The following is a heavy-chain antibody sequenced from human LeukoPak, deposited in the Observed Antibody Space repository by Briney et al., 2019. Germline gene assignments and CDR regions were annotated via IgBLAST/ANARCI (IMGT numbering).Heavy chain of an antibody. CDR1: GGSISSSSYY. V-gene: IGHV4-39*01. CDR3: ARLSSLGVAGTSG. Sequence: SETLSLTCTVSGGSISSSSYYWGWIRQPPGKGLEWTGSIYYSGSTYYNPSLKSRVTISVDTSKNQFSLKLSSVTAADTAVYYCARLSSLGVAGTSGWGQGTLVTVSS. J-gene: IGHJ4*02. D-gene: IGHD6-19*01. CDR2: IYYSGST.